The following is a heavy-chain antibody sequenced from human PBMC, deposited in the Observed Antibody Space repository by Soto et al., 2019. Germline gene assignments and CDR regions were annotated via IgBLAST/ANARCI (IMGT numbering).Heavy chain of an antibody. CDR2: ISAYNGNT. Sequence: QVQLVQSGAEVKKPGASVKVSCKASGYTFTSYGISWVRQAPGQGIEWMGWISAYNGNTNYAQKLQGRVTMTTDTSTSTAYMELRSLRSDDTAGYYCARTAGAGTAHPEPFDYWGQGTLVTVSS. D-gene: IGHD6-19*01. J-gene: IGHJ4*02. CDR1: GYTFTSYG. CDR3: ARTAGAGTAHPEPFDY. V-gene: IGHV1-18*01.